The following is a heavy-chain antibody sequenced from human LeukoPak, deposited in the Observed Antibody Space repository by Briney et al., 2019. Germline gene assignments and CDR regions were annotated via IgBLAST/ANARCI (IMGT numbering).Heavy chain of an antibody. D-gene: IGHD2-15*01. V-gene: IGHV1-69*01. CDR1: GGTFSSYA. CDR2: IIPIFGTA. J-gene: IGHJ4*02. Sequence: SVKVSCKASGGTFSSYAISWVRQAPGQGLEWMGGIIPIFGTANYAQKFQGRVTITADESTSTAYMDLGSLRSEDTAVYYCARGSRRCSGASCYREFDSWGQGTLVTVSS. CDR3: ARGSRRCSGASCYREFDS.